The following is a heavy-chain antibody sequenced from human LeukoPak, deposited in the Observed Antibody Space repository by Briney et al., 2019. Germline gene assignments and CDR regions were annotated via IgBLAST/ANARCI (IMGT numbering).Heavy chain of an antibody. V-gene: IGHV1-69*05. D-gene: IGHD2-2*01. Sequence: SVKVSCKASGGTFSSYAISWVRQAPGQGLEWMGGIIPIFGTANYAQKFQGRVTITTDESTSTAYMELSSLRSEDTAAYYCARDGRCSSTSCTFAAFDIWGQGTMVTVSS. CDR1: GGTFSSYA. CDR3: ARDGRCSSTSCTFAAFDI. CDR2: IIPIFGTA. J-gene: IGHJ3*02.